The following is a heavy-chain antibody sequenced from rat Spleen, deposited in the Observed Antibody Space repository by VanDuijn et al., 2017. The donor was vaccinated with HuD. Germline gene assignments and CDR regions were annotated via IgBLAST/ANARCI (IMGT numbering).Heavy chain of an antibody. V-gene: IGHV2S8*01. CDR1: GFSLTSYG. J-gene: IGHJ3*01. CDR3: ASNRLAY. CDR2: IWSGGST. Sequence: QVQLKESGPGLVQPSRTLSLTCTVSGFSLTSYGVSWVRQPPGKGLEWIAAIWSGGSTYYNSGFKSRLSISRDTSKSQVFLKMNSLQTEDTAMHFCASNRLAYWGQGTLVTVSS.